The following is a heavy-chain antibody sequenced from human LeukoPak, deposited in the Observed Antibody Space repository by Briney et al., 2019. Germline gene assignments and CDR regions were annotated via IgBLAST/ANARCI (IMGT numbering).Heavy chain of an antibody. V-gene: IGHV3-30-3*01. CDR3: ARDYRSGAPDFLDS. Sequence: GGPLRLSCAASGFTFTTYDMHWVRQAPGKGLEWVAVISSGGDIKIYADSVKGRFTISRGNSKNTLFLEMNSLRVDDTAVYYCARDYRSGAPDFLDSWGQGTLVTVSS. D-gene: IGHD1-14*01. CDR1: GFTFTTYD. J-gene: IGHJ4*02. CDR2: ISSGGDIK.